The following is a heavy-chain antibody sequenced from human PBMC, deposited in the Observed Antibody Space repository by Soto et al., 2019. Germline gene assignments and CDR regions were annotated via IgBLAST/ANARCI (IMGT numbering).Heavy chain of an antibody. J-gene: IGHJ4*02. CDR1: CGSISSSSYY. CDR2: IYYSGST. CDR3: ATLWGQD. Sequence: QLQLQESGPGLVKPSETLSLTCTVSCGSISSSSYYCGWIRQPPGKGLEWIGSIYYSGSTYYNPSLKSRVTISVDTSKNQFALKLSSVTAADTAVYYCATLWGQDWGQGTLVTVSS. D-gene: IGHD3-10*01. V-gene: IGHV4-39*01.